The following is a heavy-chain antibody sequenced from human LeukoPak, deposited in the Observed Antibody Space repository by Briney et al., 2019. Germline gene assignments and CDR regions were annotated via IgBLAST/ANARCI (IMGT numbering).Heavy chain of an antibody. CDR2: IIPIFGTA. CDR3: ARMGLVDTAMADAFDI. D-gene: IGHD5-18*01. CDR1: GGTFSSYA. Sequence: GASVKVSCKASGGTFSSYAISWVRQAPGQGLEWMGGIIPIFGTANYAQKFQGRVTITADESTSTAYMELRSLRSDDTAVYYCARMGLVDTAMADAFDIWGQGTMVTVSS. V-gene: IGHV1-69*13. J-gene: IGHJ3*02.